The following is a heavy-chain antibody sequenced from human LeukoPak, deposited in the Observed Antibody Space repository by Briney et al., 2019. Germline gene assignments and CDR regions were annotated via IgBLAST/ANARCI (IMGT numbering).Heavy chain of an antibody. CDR1: GGSISSSSYY. J-gene: IGHJ5*02. V-gene: IGHV4-39*07. CDR2: INHSGST. D-gene: IGHD3-10*01. Sequence: PSETLSLTCTVSGGSISSSSYYWSWIRQPPGKGLEWIGEINHSGSTNYNPSLKSRVTISVDTSKNQFSLKLSSVTAADTAVYYCARRVLWFGGYNWFDPWGPGTLVTVSS. CDR3: ARRVLWFGGYNWFDP.